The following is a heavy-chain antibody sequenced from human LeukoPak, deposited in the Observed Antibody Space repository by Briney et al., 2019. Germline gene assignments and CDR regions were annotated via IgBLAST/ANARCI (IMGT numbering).Heavy chain of an antibody. Sequence: GGSLRLSCAASGFTFCSYAMSWVRQAPGKGLEWVSGINNVGGGTYYPDSVKGRFTISRDNSKNTLSLQMNSLRAEDTAVYYCAKEGVLRYFDFDYWGQGTLVTVSS. V-gene: IGHV3-23*01. CDR3: AKEGVLRYFDFDY. D-gene: IGHD3-9*01. CDR2: INNVGGGT. J-gene: IGHJ4*02. CDR1: GFTFCSYA.